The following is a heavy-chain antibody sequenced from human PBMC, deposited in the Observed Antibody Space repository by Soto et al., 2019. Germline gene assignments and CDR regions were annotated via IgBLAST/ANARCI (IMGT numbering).Heavy chain of an antibody. CDR1: GFTFSSYA. CDR3: ARDLVTGYYKGYYFDE. Sequence: QVQLVESGGGVVQPGRSLRLSCAASGFTFSSYAMYWVRQAPGKGLEWVAVISYDGSNKNHADSLKGRFSISRDNSKNTLYLEMNSVRPEDTAVFYCARDLVTGYYKGYYFDEWGQGTLVTVSS. D-gene: IGHD3-9*01. J-gene: IGHJ4*02. CDR2: ISYDGSNK. V-gene: IGHV3-30-3*01.